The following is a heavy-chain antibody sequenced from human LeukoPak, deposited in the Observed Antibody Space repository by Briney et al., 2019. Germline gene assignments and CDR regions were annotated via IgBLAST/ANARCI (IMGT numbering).Heavy chain of an antibody. V-gene: IGHV3-30-3*01. CDR2: ISYDGSNK. D-gene: IGHD6-6*01. Sequence: PGGSLRLSCAASGFTFSSYAMHWVRQAPGKGLEWVAVISYDGSNKYYADSVKGRFTISRDNSKNTLYLQMNSLRAEGTAVYYCARDRAARPVPLFDYWGQGTLVTVSS. CDR3: ARDRAARPVPLFDY. J-gene: IGHJ4*02. CDR1: GFTFSSYA.